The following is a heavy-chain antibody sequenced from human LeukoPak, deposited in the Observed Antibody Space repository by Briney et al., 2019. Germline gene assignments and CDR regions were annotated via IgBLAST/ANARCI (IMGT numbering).Heavy chain of an antibody. V-gene: IGHV3-48*03. CDR2: ISSSGSTI. Sequence: GGSLRLSCAASGFTFSSYEMNWVRQAPGKGLEWVSYISSSGSTIYYADSVKGRFTISRDNSKNTLYLQMNSLRAEDTAVYYCAKGDGSGWVRRCFDYWGQGTLVTVSS. J-gene: IGHJ4*02. CDR3: AKGDGSGWVRRCFDY. CDR1: GFTFSSYE. D-gene: IGHD6-19*01.